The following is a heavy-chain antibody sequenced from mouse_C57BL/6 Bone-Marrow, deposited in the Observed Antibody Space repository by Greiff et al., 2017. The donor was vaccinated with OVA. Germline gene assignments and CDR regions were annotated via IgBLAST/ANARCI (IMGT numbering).Heavy chain of an antibody. Sequence: VQLQQPGAELVKPGASVKLSCKASGYTFTSYRMHWVKQRPGQGLEWIGMIHPNSGSTNYNEKFKSKATLTVDKSSSTAYMQLSSLTSEDSAVYYCAGSSPAWFAYWGQGTLVTVSA. V-gene: IGHV1-64*01. J-gene: IGHJ3*01. CDR3: AGSSPAWFAY. CDR2: IHPNSGST. CDR1: GYTFTSYR. D-gene: IGHD1-1*01.